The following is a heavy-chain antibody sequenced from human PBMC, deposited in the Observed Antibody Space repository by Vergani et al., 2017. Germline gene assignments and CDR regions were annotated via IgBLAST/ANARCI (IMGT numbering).Heavy chain of an antibody. D-gene: IGHD3-10*01. CDR3: ARSWRVRGVINWFDP. CDR1: GGTFSSYT. V-gene: IGHV1-69*02. CDR2: IIPILGIA. J-gene: IGHJ5*02. Sequence: QVQLVQSGAEVKKPGSSVKVSCKASGGTFSSYTISWVRQAPGQGLEWMGRIIPILGIANYAQKFQGRVTITADESTSTAYMELSSLRSEDTAVYYCARSWRVRGVINWFDPWGQGTLVTVSS.